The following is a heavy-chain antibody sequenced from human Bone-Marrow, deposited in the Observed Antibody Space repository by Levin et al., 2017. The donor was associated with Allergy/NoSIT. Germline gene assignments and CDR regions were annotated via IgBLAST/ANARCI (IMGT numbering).Heavy chain of an antibody. J-gene: IGHJ6*02. Sequence: PSETLSLTCAVSGGSISSNTWWSWVRQPPEKGLEWIGEVSHSGSTHYNPSLQSRVTISVDKSKNHFSLNLSSVTAADTAAYYCASRPIYGGSDLYYYGMDVWGQGTTVTVSS. CDR3: ASRPIYGGSDLYYYGMDV. D-gene: IGHD4-23*01. CDR2: VSHSGST. CDR1: GGSISSNTW. V-gene: IGHV4-4*02.